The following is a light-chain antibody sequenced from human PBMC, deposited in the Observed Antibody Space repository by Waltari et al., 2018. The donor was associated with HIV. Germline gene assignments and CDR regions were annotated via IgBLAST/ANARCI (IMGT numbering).Light chain of an antibody. CDR1: SSDVGGYNY. CDR3: GSYTASSTLDGV. Sequence: QSALTQPASLSGSPGQSITISCTGTSSDVGGYNYVSWYQQNPGTAPKLMIYDVNKRPSGVSKRCSGSKSGNMSSLTVSGLQAEDEADYYCGSYTASSTLDGVVGTGTRVTVL. V-gene: IGLV2-14*01. CDR2: DVN. J-gene: IGLJ1*01.